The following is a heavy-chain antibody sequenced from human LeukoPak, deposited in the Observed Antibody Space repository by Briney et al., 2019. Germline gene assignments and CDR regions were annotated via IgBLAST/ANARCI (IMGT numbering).Heavy chain of an antibody. CDR2: ISDSGGRT. J-gene: IGHJ4*02. D-gene: IGHD3-22*01. CDR3: AKRGVVIRVILVGFHKEASYFDS. V-gene: IGHV3-23*01. CDR1: GITLSNYG. Sequence: PGGSLRLSCAVSGITLSNYGMSWVRQPPGKGLEWVAGISDSGGRTNYADSVKGRFTISRDKPTITLYLQMNSLRAEDTAVYFYAKRGVVIRVILVGFHKEASYFDSWGQGALVTVSS.